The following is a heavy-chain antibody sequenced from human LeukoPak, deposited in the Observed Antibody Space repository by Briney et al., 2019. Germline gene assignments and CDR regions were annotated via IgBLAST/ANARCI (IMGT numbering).Heavy chain of an antibody. CDR3: ASSFDY. CDR1: GASISSFY. Sequence: SETLSLTCIVSGASISSFYWSWIRQPSGRGLEWIGYIYSIGGTNYNPSLKSRVSMSADTSKNHFSLELTSVTAADTAVYYCASSFDYWGQGTLVTVSS. CDR2: IYSIGGT. J-gene: IGHJ4*02. V-gene: IGHV4-59*01.